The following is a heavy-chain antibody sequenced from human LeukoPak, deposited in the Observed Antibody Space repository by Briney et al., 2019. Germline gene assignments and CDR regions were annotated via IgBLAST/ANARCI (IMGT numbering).Heavy chain of an antibody. CDR1: GFTFSHHG. CDR3: AKDAQRGFDYSNSLDY. D-gene: IGHD4-11*01. CDR2: IWNDGSNK. V-gene: IGHV3-33*06. J-gene: IGHJ4*02. Sequence: PGGSLRLSCAASGFTFSHHGMHWVRQAPGRGLEWVAVIWNDGSNKYYADSVKGRFTISRDNSKNTLYLQMNSLRAEDTAVYYCAKDAQRGFDYSNSLDYWGQGTLVTVSS.